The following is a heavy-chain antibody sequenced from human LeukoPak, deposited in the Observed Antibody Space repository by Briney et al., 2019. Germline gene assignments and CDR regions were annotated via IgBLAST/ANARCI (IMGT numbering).Heavy chain of an antibody. CDR3: AIQYSGSYYVDAFDI. CDR2: ISSSGSTI. D-gene: IGHD1-26*01. J-gene: IGHJ3*02. V-gene: IGHV3-48*03. Sequence: PGGSLRLSCAASGFTFSSYAMNWVRQAPGKGLEWVSYISSSGSTIYYADSVKGRFTISRDNVKNSLYLQMNSLRAEDTAVYYCAIQYSGSYYVDAFDIWGQGTMVTVSS. CDR1: GFTFSSYA.